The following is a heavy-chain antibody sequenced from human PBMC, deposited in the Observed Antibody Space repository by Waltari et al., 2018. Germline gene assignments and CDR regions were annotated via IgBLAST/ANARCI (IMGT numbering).Heavy chain of an antibody. CDR1: GFTFSSYA. V-gene: IGHV3-30-3*01. CDR2: ISYDGSNK. D-gene: IGHD1-26*01. J-gene: IGHJ5*02. CDR3: ARERNPSTKVVGATSS. Sequence: QVQLVESGGGVVQPGRSLRLSCAASGFTFSSYAMHWVRQAPGKGLEWVAVISYDGSNKYYADSVKGRFTISRDNSKNTLYLQMNSLRAEDTAVYYCARERNPSTKVVGATSSWGQGTLVTVSS.